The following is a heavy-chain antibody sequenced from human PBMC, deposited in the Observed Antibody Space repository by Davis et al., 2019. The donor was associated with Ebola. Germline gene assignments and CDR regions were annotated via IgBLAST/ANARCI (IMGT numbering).Heavy chain of an antibody. CDR1: GYTFTSYG. CDR2: ISTYNGNT. CDR3: AKEMTQSGMTDFDY. V-gene: IGHV1-18*04. J-gene: IGHJ4*02. D-gene: IGHD1-14*01. Sequence: ASVKVSCKASGYTFTSYGISWVRQAPGQGPEWMGWISTYNGNTRYTRNMQDRVTMSTDTSTSIAYMELRSLRSDDTAVYYCAKEMTQSGMTDFDYWGQGTLVTVSS.